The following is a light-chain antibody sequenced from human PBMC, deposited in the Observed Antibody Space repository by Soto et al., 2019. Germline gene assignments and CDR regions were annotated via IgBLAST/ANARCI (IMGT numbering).Light chain of an antibody. J-gene: IGLJ3*02. CDR2: SNN. Sequence: QSVLTPPPSASGTPGQRVAISCSGNSSNIGSNSVNWYQHLPGTAPKLLVYSNNRRPSGVPDRISGSKSGASASLAFSGLQSEDEAEYFCAAWDDSLNGWVFGGGTKVTVL. CDR3: AAWDDSLNGWV. V-gene: IGLV1-44*01. CDR1: SSNIGSNS.